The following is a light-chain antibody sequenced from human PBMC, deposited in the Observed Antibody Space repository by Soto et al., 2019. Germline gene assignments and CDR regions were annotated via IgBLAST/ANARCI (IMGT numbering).Light chain of an antibody. J-gene: IGKJ2*01. CDR1: QALSRN. CDR3: QQYDNRPHT. CDR2: GAS. Sequence: EMVMTQSPSTLSASPGERATPSCRASQALSRNLAWYQQQPGKAPRLLIYGASTWATGIPARFSGSGSGTDFTFTISSLQSEDFAAYYCQQYDNRPHTFGQGTKLEIK. V-gene: IGKV3-15*01.